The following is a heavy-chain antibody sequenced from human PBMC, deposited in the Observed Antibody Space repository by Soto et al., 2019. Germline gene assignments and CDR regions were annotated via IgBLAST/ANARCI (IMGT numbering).Heavy chain of an antibody. CDR2: IYYSGST. Sequence: SETLSLTCTVSGGSISSRSYYWGWIRQPPGKGLEWIGSIYYSGSTYYNPSLKSRVTISVDTSKNQFSLKLSSVTAADTAVYYCARPGYCSGGSCYPAIDYWGQGTLVTVSS. D-gene: IGHD2-15*01. V-gene: IGHV4-39*01. CDR3: ARPGYCSGGSCYPAIDY. J-gene: IGHJ4*02. CDR1: GGSISSRSYY.